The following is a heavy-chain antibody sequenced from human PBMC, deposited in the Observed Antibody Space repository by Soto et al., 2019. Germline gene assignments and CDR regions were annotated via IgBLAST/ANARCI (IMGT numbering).Heavy chain of an antibody. V-gene: IGHV1-3*01. J-gene: IGHJ4*02. D-gene: IGHD6-19*01. CDR1: GYTFTSYA. Sequence: GASVKVSCKASGYTFTSYAMHWVRQAPGQRLEWMGWINAGNGNTKYSQKFQGRVTITRDTSASTAYMELSSLRSEDTAVYYRARGSGWYPPFDYWGQGTLVTVSS. CDR3: ARGSGWYPPFDY. CDR2: INAGNGNT.